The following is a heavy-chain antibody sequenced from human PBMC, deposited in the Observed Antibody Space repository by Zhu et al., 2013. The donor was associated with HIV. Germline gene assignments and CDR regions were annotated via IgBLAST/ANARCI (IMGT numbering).Heavy chain of an antibody. Sequence: QVQLVQSGAEVKKPGSSVKVSCKASGGTFSSYTISWVRQAPGQGLEWMGRIIPILGIANYAQKFQGRVTITADKSTSTAYMELSSLRSEDTAVYYCASFGDLCGSSTSCYVSHNWFDPWGQGTLVTVSS. CDR2: IIPILGIA. CDR1: GGTFSSYT. CDR3: ASFGDLCGSSTSCYVSHNWFDP. V-gene: IGHV1-69*09. J-gene: IGHJ5*02. D-gene: IGHD2-2*01.